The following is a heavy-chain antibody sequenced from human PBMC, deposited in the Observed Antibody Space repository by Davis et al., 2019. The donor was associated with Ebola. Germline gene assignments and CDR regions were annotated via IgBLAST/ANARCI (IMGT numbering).Heavy chain of an antibody. J-gene: IGHJ6*02. CDR2: IYHSGST. D-gene: IGHD2-21*01. V-gene: IGHV4-4*02. CDR1: GGSISSSNW. CDR3: ARSRVVVIATPYYYYYGMDV. Sequence: GSLRLSCAVSGGSISSSNWWSWVRQPPGKGLEWIGEIYHSGSTNYNPSLKSRVTISVDTSKNQFSLKLSSVTAADTAVYYCARSRVVVIATPYYYYYGMDVWGQGTTVTVSS.